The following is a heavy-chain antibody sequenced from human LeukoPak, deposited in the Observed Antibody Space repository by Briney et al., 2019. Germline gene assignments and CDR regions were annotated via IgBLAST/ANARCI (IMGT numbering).Heavy chain of an antibody. Sequence: PGGSLRLSCAASGSXFSNYDMHWVRQAPGKGLEWVAVIWYDGTNKYYADSVKGRFTISRDNSKNTLYLQMNSLRAEDTAVYYCARGVGGSYLFDYWGQGTLVTVSS. CDR1: GSXFSNYD. CDR3: ARGVGGSYLFDY. D-gene: IGHD1-26*01. J-gene: IGHJ4*02. CDR2: IWYDGTNK. V-gene: IGHV3-33*01.